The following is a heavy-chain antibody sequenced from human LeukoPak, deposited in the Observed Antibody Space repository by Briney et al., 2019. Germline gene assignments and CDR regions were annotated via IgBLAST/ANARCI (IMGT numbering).Heavy chain of an antibody. Sequence: PSETLSLTCTVSGYSISSANYWAWIRQPPGKALEWIGSIYHSGSTYYNPSLKSRVTISVDTSKNEFSLKLSSVTAADTAFYYCARSGSSGYYPTRGYYFDYWGQGTLVTVSS. CDR3: ARSGSSGYYPTRGYYFDY. D-gene: IGHD3-22*01. J-gene: IGHJ4*02. CDR2: IYHSGST. V-gene: IGHV4-38-2*02. CDR1: GYSISSANY.